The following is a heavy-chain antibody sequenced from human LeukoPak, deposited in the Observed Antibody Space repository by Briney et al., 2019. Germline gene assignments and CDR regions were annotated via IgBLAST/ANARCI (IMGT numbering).Heavy chain of an antibody. V-gene: IGHV4-38-2*02. CDR2: IYHSGST. CDR1: GYSISSGYY. J-gene: IGHJ5*02. Sequence: SETLSLTCTVSGYSISSGYYWGWIRQPPGKGLEWIGSIYHSGSTYYNPSLKSRVTISVDTSENQFSLKLSSVTAADTAVYYCARRRGAAAGRGANNWFDPWGQGTLVTVSS. CDR3: ARRRGAAAGRGANNWFDP. D-gene: IGHD6-13*01.